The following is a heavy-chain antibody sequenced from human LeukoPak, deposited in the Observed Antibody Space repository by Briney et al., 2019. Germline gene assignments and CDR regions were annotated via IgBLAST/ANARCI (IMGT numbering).Heavy chain of an antibody. J-gene: IGHJ5*02. CDR3: ARGKAYSSSTWFDP. V-gene: IGHV1-2*02. CDR1: GYTFTGYY. CDR2: INPNSGGT. Sequence: ASVKVSCKASGYTFTGYYMHWVRQAPGQGLEWMGWINPNSGGTNYAQKFQGRVTMTRDTSISTAYMELSRLRSDDTAVYYCARGKAYSSSTWFDPWDQGTLVTVSS. D-gene: IGHD6-6*01.